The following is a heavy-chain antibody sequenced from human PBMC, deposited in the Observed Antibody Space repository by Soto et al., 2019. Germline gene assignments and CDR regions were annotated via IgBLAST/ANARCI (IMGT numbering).Heavy chain of an antibody. CDR1: GGSFSGYY. Sequence: SETLSLTCSVYGGSFSGYYWSWIRQPPGKGLEWIGEINHSGSTNYNPSLKSRVTISVDTSKNQFSLKLSSVTAADTAVYYCARDLKGSGSYYKKFYYYYGMDVWGQGTTVT. V-gene: IGHV4-34*01. D-gene: IGHD3-10*01. J-gene: IGHJ6*02. CDR3: ARDLKGSGSYYKKFYYYYGMDV. CDR2: INHSGST.